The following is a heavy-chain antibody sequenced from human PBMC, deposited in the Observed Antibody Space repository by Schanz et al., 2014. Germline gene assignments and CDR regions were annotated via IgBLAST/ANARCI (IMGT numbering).Heavy chain of an antibody. V-gene: IGHV1-18*04. CDR2: ISGYNGNT. J-gene: IGHJ4*02. CDR3: ARGWGYDALTGYVF. D-gene: IGHD3-9*01. Sequence: QVQLVQSGGEVKKPGASVKVSCKASGYTFRHYGISWLRQAPGQGLEWMGYISGYNGNTNYAPKVQDRVTMMTDTSTSTAYMELRSLRSDDTAVYYCARGWGYDALTGYVFWGQGTLVTVSS. CDR1: GYTFRHYG.